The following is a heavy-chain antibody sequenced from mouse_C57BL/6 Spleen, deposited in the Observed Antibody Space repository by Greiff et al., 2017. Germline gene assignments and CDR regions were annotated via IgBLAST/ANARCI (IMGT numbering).Heavy chain of an antibody. D-gene: IGHD1-1*01. V-gene: IGHV5-4*03. Sequence: EVKLVESGGGLVKPGGSLKLSCAASGFTFSSYAMSWVRQTPEKRLEWVATISDGGSYTYYPDKVKGRFTISRDNAKNNLYLQMSHLKSEDTAMYYCADYGSSYAWFAYWGQGTLVTVSA. CDR1: GFTFSSYA. CDR3: ADYGSSYAWFAY. CDR2: ISDGGSYT. J-gene: IGHJ3*01.